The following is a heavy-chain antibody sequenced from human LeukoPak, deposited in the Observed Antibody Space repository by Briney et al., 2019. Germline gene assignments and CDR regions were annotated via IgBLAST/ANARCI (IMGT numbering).Heavy chain of an antibody. CDR2: IYYSGST. J-gene: IGHJ4*02. Sequence: PSETLSLTCNVSSSSISRGHYWGWIRQPPGKGLEWIGYIYYSGSTNYNPSLKSRVTISVDTSKNQFSLKLSSVTAADTAVYYCARWVGATTGNLDYWGQGTLVTASS. CDR1: SSSISRGHY. CDR3: ARWVGATTGNLDY. D-gene: IGHD1-26*01. V-gene: IGHV4-59*11.